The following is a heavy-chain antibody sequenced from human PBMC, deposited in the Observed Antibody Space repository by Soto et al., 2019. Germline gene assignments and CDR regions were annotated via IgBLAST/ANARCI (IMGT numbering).Heavy chain of an antibody. CDR1: GFSFDDYA. V-gene: IGHV3-9*01. D-gene: IGHD3-9*01. Sequence: EVQLVESGGGLVQPGRSVRLSCAASGFSFDDYAMHWVRQAPGKGLEWIAGISSNSVSIDYADSVKGRFTISRDNAKNSLYLQMNSLRAEDTALYYCAKERLRYLEDWGQGTLVTVSS. CDR2: ISSNSVSI. J-gene: IGHJ4*02. CDR3: AKERLRYLED.